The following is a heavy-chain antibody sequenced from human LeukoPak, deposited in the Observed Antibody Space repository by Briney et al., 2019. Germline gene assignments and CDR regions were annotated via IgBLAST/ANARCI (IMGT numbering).Heavy chain of an antibody. Sequence: SETLSLTCTVSGGSISSGSYYWSWIRQPAGKGLEWIGRIYTSGSTNYNPSLKSRVTISVDTSKNQFSLKLSSVTAADTAVYYCARVIYMAAADYWGQGTLVTVSS. CDR2: IYTSGST. CDR3: ARVIYMAAADY. V-gene: IGHV4-61*02. D-gene: IGHD6-13*01. J-gene: IGHJ4*02. CDR1: GGSISSGSYY.